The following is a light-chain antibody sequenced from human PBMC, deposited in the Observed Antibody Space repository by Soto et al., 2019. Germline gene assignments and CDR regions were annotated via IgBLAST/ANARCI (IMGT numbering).Light chain of an antibody. J-gene: IGLJ3*02. CDR3: QSYDISLTTWV. CDR2: GNS. Sequence: QSVLTQPPSVSGAPRQRVTISCTGSSSNIGAGYDVHWYQQLPGTAPKLLIYGNSNPPSGVPDRFSGSKSGASASLAITGLQAGDAADYYCQSYDISLTTWVFGGGTKLTVL. V-gene: IGLV1-40*01. CDR1: SSNIGAGYD.